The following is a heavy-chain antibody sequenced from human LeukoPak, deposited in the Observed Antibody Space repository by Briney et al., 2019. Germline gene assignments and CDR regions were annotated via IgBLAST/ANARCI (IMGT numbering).Heavy chain of an antibody. V-gene: IGHV3-15*01. CDR3: TTDFGRYCGGDCYYLYDY. J-gene: IGHJ4*02. CDR1: GFTFSNAW. D-gene: IGHD2-21*01. CDR2: IKSKTDGGTT. Sequence: GGPLRLSCAASGFTFSNAWMSWVRQAPGKGLEWVGRIKSKTDGGTTDYAAPVKGRFTISRDDSKNTLYLQMNSLKTEDTAVYYCTTDFGRYCGGDCYYLYDYWGQGTLVTVSS.